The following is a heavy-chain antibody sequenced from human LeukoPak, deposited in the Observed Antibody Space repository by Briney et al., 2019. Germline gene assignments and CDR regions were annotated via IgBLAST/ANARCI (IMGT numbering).Heavy chain of an antibody. D-gene: IGHD1-26*01. CDR2: ISYSSSTI. CDR1: GFPFSSFS. CDR3: ARDLISGHYTFDY. J-gene: IGHJ4*02. Sequence: AGGSLRLSCAASGFPFSSFSMNWVRQAPGKGLEWVSCISYSSSTIYYADSVKGRFTISRDNAKNSLYLQMNSLRDEDTAVYYCARDLISGHYTFDYWGQGALVTVSS. V-gene: IGHV3-48*02.